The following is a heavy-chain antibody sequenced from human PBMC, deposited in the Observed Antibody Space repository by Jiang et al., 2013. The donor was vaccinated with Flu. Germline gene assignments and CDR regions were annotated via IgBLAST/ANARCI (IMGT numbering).Heavy chain of an antibody. V-gene: IGHV1-69*06. Sequence: SWVRTGPRTRAWSGWEGVIPMFGTTFCAQKIQGRLTIFADRSTSTVYLELSSLKSEDTAVYYCVRVAERGHGDYVMSYYFDYWGQGTLVSVSS. J-gene: IGHJ4*02. CDR2: VIPMFGTT. D-gene: IGHD4-17*01. CDR3: VRVAERGHGDYVMSYYFDY.